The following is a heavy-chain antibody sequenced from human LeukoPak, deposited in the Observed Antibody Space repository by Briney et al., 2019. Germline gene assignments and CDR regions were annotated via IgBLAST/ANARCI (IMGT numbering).Heavy chain of an antibody. J-gene: IGHJ4*02. CDR1: GGSISDYY. CDR3: ARDRGYGDTYYFDY. CDR2: IQNSVNT. V-gene: IGHV4-59*01. Sequence: PSETLSLTCSVSGGSISDYYWSWIRQPPGKGLEWMGYIQNSVNTNYNPSLKSRVTMSVDTSQNQFSLKLSSVTAADTAVYYCARDRGYGDTYYFDYWGQGTLVTVSS. D-gene: IGHD4-17*01.